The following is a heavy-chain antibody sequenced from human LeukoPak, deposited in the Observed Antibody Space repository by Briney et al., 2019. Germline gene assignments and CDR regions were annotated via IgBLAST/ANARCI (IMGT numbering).Heavy chain of an antibody. Sequence: GGSLRLSCAASGFTVSSNYMSWVRQAPGKGLEWVSVIYSGGSTYYADSVKGRFTISRDNSKNTLYLQMNSLRADDTAIYYCAKDAAAAGSAYYFEYWGQGTLVTVSS. D-gene: IGHD6-13*01. CDR2: IYSGGST. J-gene: IGHJ4*02. CDR1: GFTVSSNY. V-gene: IGHV3-66*01. CDR3: AKDAAAAGSAYYFEY.